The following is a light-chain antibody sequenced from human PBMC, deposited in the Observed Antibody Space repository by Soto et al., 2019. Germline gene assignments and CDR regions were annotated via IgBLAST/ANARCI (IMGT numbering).Light chain of an antibody. CDR1: SSDVGGYNY. J-gene: IGLJ1*01. V-gene: IGLV2-14*04. CDR3: SSYKSSSFYV. Sequence: SCTGTSSDVGGYNYVSWYQQHPGKAPKLMIYDVSNRPSGVSNRFSGSKSGNTASLTISGLQAEDEADYYCSSYKSSSFYVFGTGTKLTVL. CDR2: DVS.